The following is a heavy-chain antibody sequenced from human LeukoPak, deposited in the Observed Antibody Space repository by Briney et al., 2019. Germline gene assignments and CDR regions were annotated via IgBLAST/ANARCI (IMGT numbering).Heavy chain of an antibody. J-gene: IGHJ4*02. CDR1: GGSFSGYY. CDR3: AGGVGLRGLHSGYSFDY. CDR2: INHSGST. Sequence: PSETLSLTCAVYGGSFSGYYWSWIRQPPGKGLEWIGEINHSGSTNYNPSLKSRVTISVDTSKNQFSLKLSSVTAADTAVYYCAGGVGLRGLHSGYSFDYWGQGTLVTVSS. D-gene: IGHD3-22*01. V-gene: IGHV4-34*01.